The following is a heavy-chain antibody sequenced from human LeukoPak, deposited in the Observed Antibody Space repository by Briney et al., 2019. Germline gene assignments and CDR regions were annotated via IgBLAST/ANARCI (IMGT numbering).Heavy chain of an antibody. D-gene: IGHD3-3*01. V-gene: IGHV3-48*04. CDR3: ARRSRFLEWLLSYYFDY. CDR1: GFTFSSYA. CDR2: ISSSGSTI. Sequence: PGASLRLSCAASGFTFSSYAMSWVRQAPGKGLEWVSYISSSGSTIYYADTVKGRFTISRDNAKNSLYLQMNSLRAEDTAVYYCARRSRFLEWLLSYYFDYWGQGTLVTVSS. J-gene: IGHJ4*02.